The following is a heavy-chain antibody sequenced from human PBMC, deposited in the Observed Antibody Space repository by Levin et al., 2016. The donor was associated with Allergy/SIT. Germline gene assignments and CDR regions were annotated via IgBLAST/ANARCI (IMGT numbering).Heavy chain of an antibody. V-gene: IGHV3-23*01. CDR3: AKDLRLSGSYRLVD. CDR2: ITGSGDYT. J-gene: IGHJ4*02. CDR1: GFTFSNYA. Sequence: GGSLRLSCAASGFTFSNYAMTWVRQAPGKGLEWVSFITGSGDYTAYADSVKGRFTISRDNSNDTLYLQMNNLRAEDTALYYCAKDLRLSGSYRLVDWGQGTLVTVSS. D-gene: IGHD1-26*01.